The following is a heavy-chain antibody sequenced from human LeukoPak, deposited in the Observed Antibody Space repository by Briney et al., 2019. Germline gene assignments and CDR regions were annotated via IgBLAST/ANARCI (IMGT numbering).Heavy chain of an antibody. CDR1: GGSFSGYY. CDR3: ARGGRKQLVRRVWSFDY. Sequence: SETLSLTCAVYGGSFSGYYWSWIRQPPGKGLEWIGEINHSGSTNYNPSLKSRVTISVDTSKNQFSLKLSSVTAADTAVYYCARGGRKQLVRRVWSFDYWGQGTLVTVSS. CDR2: INHSGST. J-gene: IGHJ4*02. V-gene: IGHV4-34*01. D-gene: IGHD6-6*01.